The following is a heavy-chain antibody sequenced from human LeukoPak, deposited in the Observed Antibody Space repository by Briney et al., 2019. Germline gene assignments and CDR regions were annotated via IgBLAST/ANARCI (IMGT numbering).Heavy chain of an antibody. D-gene: IGHD2-8*01. CDR1: GFIFTDHY. V-gene: IGHV3-72*01. CDR3: VRDAAKRLYGDLDY. Sequence: GGSLRLSCAASGFIFTDHYMDWVRQPPGKGLEWVARIRNRANSYTTEYAASAKGRFTVARDDSKNSVYLEMNSLEIEDTAVYYCVRDAAKRLYGDLDYWGQGTLVTVSS. J-gene: IGHJ4*02. CDR2: IRNRANSYTT.